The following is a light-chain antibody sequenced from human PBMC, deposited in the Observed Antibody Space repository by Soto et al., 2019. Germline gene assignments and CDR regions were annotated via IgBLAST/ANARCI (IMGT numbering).Light chain of an antibody. CDR2: EVS. CDR3: MQGTHWPLT. Sequence: EVVMTQSPLSLPVTLGQPASIFCRSSQSLLYSDGKTFLTWFHQRPGQAPRRLIYEVSNRDSGVPDRFSGSGSGNDFTLKISRVEAEDVGVYYCMQGTHWPLTFGGGTKVEIK. CDR1: QSLLYSDGKTF. J-gene: IGKJ4*01. V-gene: IGKV2-30*01.